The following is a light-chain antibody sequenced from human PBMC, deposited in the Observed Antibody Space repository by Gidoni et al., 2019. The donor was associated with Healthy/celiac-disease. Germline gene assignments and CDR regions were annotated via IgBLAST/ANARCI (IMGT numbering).Light chain of an antibody. Sequence: DIQITQSPSSLSASVGDRVTITCRASQSISSYFNWYQQKPGKAPKLLIYAASSLQSGVPSRFSGSGSGTDFTLTISSMQPEDFATYYCQQSYSTPAITFGQGTRLEIK. CDR3: QQSYSTPAIT. CDR2: AAS. V-gene: IGKV1-39*01. J-gene: IGKJ5*01. CDR1: QSISSY.